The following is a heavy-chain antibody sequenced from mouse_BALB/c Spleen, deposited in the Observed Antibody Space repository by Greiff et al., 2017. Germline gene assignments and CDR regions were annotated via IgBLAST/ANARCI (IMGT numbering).Heavy chain of an antibody. CDR1: GYTFTSYW. J-gene: IGHJ2*01. Sequence: VQLQQSGAELAKPGASVKMSCTASGYTFTSYWMHWVKQRPGQGLEWIGYINHSTGYTEYNQKFKDKATLTANTSSSTAYMQLSILTADDSAVYYCARLGCDSSYEVSKYYIDYWGQGTTLTVSS. CDR2: INHSTGYT. CDR3: ARLGCDSSYEVSKYYIDY. D-gene: IGHD1-1*01. V-gene: IGHV1-7*01.